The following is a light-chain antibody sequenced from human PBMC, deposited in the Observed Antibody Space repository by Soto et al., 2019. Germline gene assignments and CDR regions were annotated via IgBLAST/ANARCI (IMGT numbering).Light chain of an antibody. Sequence: EIVMTQSPATLSVSPGERATLSCRASQSVKSDLAWYQQKPGQAPRLLIYGAFTRATGIPARFSVSGSRTEFTLTISSLQSEDFAIYYCQQYNQWPPRPTFGGGTKVEIK. CDR1: QSVKSD. CDR2: GAF. J-gene: IGKJ4*01. V-gene: IGKV3-15*01. CDR3: QQYNQWPPRPT.